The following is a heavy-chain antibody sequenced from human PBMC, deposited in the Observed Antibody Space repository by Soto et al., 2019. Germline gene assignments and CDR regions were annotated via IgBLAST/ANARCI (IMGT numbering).Heavy chain of an antibody. V-gene: IGHV4-31*03. D-gene: IGHD6-19*01. CDR3: ARDLIAVAGHGGLRRGYGMDV. CDR1: GGSISSGGYY. J-gene: IGHJ6*02. CDR2: IYYSGST. Sequence: QVQLQESGPGLVKPSQTLSLTCTVSGGSISSGGYYWSWIRQHPGKGLEWIGYIYYSGSTSYNPSLKSRVTISVDTSKNQFSLKLSSVTAADTAVYYCARDLIAVAGHGGLRRGYGMDVWGQGTTVTVSS.